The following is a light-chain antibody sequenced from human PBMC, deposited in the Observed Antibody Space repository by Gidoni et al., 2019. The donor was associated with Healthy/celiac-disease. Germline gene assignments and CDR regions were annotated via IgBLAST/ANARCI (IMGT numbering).Light chain of an antibody. J-gene: IGKJ2*01. Sequence: EIVLTQSPGTLSLSPGERATLSCRASQSVSSSYLAWYQQKPGQAPRRLIYGASSRATGIPDRFSGSGSGTDFTLTISRLAPEDFAVYYCQQYGSSPLYTFGQGTKLEIK. CDR3: QQYGSSPLYT. CDR2: GAS. CDR1: QSVSSSY. V-gene: IGKV3-20*01.